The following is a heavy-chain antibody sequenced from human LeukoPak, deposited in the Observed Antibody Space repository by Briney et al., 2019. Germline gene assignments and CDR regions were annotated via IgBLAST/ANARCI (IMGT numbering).Heavy chain of an antibody. CDR3: ARGYGIDY. V-gene: IGHV4-39*07. Sequence: SETLSLTCTVSGGSISSSSYYWGWIRQPPGKGLEWIGSIYYSGSTYYNPSLRSRVTISVDTSKNQFSLKLSSVTAADTAVYYCARGYGIDYWGQGTLVTVSS. D-gene: IGHD5-18*01. J-gene: IGHJ4*02. CDR2: IYYSGST. CDR1: GGSISSSSYY.